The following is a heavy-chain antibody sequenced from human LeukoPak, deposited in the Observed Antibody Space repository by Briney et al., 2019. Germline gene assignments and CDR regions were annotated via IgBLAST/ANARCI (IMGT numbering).Heavy chain of an antibody. CDR2: TYYRSKWYN. CDR1: GDTFSSNSAA. J-gene: IGHJ5*02. Sequence: SQTLSLTCAIAGDTFSSNSAAWNWGRQSPSRGLEWLGRTYYRSKWYNDYAVSVKGRISVNADTSRNQFSLQLTSVTPEDTAVYYCARDSVATFWFDPWGQGTLVNVSS. CDR3: ARDSVATFWFDP. D-gene: IGHD5-12*01. V-gene: IGHV6-1*01.